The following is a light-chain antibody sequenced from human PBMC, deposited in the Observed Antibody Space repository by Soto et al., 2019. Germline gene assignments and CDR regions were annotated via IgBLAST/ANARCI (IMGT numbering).Light chain of an antibody. J-gene: IGLJ1*01. CDR3: SSYTSSSTHYV. Sequence: QSVLTQPASVSGSPGQSITLSCTGTSSDVGGYNYVSWYQQHPGKAPKLMIYEVSNRPSGVSNRFSGSKSGNTASLTISGLQAEDEADYYCSSYTSSSTHYVFGTGTKVTVL. V-gene: IGLV2-14*01. CDR2: EVS. CDR1: SSDVGGYNY.